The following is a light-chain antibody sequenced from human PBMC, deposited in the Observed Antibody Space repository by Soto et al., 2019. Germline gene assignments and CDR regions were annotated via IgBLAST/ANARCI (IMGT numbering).Light chain of an antibody. Sequence: SALTQPASVSGSPGQSITISCTGTSSDVGGYKYVSWYQLHPGTAPKLVIYDVTNRPSGVSNRFSGSKSGNTASLTISGLKAEYESDYSLSSYTCTSPLFGTGTKLTVL. CDR2: DVT. CDR3: SSYTCTSPL. CDR1: SSDVGGYKY. J-gene: IGLJ1*01. V-gene: IGLV2-14*01.